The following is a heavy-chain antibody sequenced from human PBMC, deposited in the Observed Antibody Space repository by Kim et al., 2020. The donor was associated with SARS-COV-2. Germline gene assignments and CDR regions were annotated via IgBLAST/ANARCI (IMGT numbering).Heavy chain of an antibody. Sequence: SETLSLTCTVSGAPIPTNYWSWIRQPPGKRLEWIGYIYKSGSVNYNPSLKSRVTISVDTSKSQFSLKLSSVTAADTAIYYCARVDRWLQLESYYYGMSVWGQGTTVTVSS. CDR2: IYKSGSV. CDR1: GAPIPTNY. J-gene: IGHJ6*02. V-gene: IGHV4-59*01. D-gene: IGHD5-12*01. CDR3: ARVDRWLQLESYYYGMSV.